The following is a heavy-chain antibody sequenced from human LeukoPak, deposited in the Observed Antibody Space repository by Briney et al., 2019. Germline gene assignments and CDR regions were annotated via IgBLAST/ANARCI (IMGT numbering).Heavy chain of an antibody. D-gene: IGHD3-22*01. CDR2: IWYDGSNK. CDR3: ARDAYYYDSSGLGY. CDR1: GFTFSSYG. V-gene: IGHV3-33*01. J-gene: IGHJ4*02. Sequence: GGSLRLSCAASGFTFSSYGMHWVRQAPGKGLEWVAVIWYDGSNKYYADSVKGRFTISRDNSKNTLYLQMNSLRAEDTAVYYCARDAYYYDSSGLGYWGQGTLVTVSS.